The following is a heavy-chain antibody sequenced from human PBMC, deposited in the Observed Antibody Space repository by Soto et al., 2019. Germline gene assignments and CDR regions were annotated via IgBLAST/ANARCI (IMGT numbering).Heavy chain of an antibody. V-gene: IGHV4-30-4*08. CDR1: RGSISSDIYH. Sequence: TLSLTCTGSRGSISSDIYHWTWIRQSPGKGLEWIGYIYYSGSIFYNPSFKSRVTISVDTSKNQFSLQLSSVTAADTAVYFCAREDDGGDRDYYGLDVWGQGTTVTVSS. CDR3: AREDDGGDRDYYGLDV. D-gene: IGHD2-21*02. CDR2: IYYSGSI. J-gene: IGHJ6*02.